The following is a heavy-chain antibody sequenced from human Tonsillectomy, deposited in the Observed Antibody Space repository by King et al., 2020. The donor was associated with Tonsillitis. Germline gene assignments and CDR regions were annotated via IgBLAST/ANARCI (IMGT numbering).Heavy chain of an antibody. Sequence: VQLVESGGGLVQPGGSLRLSCAASGFTFSSYAMSWVRQAPGKGLEWVSAISGGDGSTYYADAVKGRFTISRDNSKKTLYLQRSSLRVEDTAIYYCARSYCRGTSCYSPFDYWGQGTLVTVSS. CDR1: GFTFSSYA. V-gene: IGHV3-23*04. CDR2: ISGGDGST. CDR3: ARSYCRGTSCYSPFDY. J-gene: IGHJ4*02. D-gene: IGHD2-2*01.